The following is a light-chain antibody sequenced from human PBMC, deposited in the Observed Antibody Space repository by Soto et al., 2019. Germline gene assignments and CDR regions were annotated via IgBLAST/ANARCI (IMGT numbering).Light chain of an antibody. CDR2: KAS. J-gene: IGKJ5*01. CDR1: QSISSW. CDR3: QQYNSYGIT. Sequence: STLSASVGDRFTITCRASQSISSWLAWYQQKPGKAPKLLIYKASSLESGVPSRFSGSGSGTEFTLTISSLQPDDFATYYCQQYNSYGITFGQGTRLEIK. V-gene: IGKV1-5*03.